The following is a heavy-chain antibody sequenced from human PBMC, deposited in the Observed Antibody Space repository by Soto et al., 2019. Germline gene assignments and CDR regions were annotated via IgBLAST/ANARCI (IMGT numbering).Heavy chain of an antibody. Sequence: SETLSLTCTVSGGSISSYYWSWIRQPPGKGLEWIGYIYYSGSTNYNPSLKSRVTISVDTSKNQFSLKLSSVTAADTAVYYCARGPFGRGYSGYDYYYYYYMDVWGKGTTVTVS. CDR1: GGSISSYY. V-gene: IGHV4-59*01. J-gene: IGHJ6*03. CDR3: ARGPFGRGYSGYDYYYYYYMDV. D-gene: IGHD5-12*01. CDR2: IYYSGST.